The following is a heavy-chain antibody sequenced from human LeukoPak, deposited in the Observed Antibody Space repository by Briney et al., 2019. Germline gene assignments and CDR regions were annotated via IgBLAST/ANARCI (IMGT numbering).Heavy chain of an antibody. D-gene: IGHD2-15*01. J-gene: IGHJ6*03. CDR3: ARGRGTSGSNRDFHYYYMDV. CDR1: GYIFTDYA. CDR2: MNGGNGNT. V-gene: IGHV1-3*01. Sequence: ASVKVSCKASGYIFTDYAIHWLRQAPGQRPEWMGWMNGGNGNTKYSQKFQGRITLIRDTSAATAYMELSSLRHDDLAVYYCARGRGTSGSNRDFHYYYMDVWGKGTTVTVSS.